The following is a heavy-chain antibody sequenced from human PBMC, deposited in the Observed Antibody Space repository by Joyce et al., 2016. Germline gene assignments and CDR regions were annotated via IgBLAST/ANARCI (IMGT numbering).Heavy chain of an antibody. CDR3: ACPSCAV. J-gene: IGHJ4*02. V-gene: IGHV3-48*03. CDR2: ISRSGDLI. Sequence: VQLVESGGGLVQPGGALILSCAASGFIFSSKEMNWVRQAPGKGLEWIAYISRSGDLIHYADSVRGRFTISRDNAGSSLYLQMESLRAEDTAMYYCACPSCAVWGQGSLVTVSS. CDR1: GFIFSSKE.